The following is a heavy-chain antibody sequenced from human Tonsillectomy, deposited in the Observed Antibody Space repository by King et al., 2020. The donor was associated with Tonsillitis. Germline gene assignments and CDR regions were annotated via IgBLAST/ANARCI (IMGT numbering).Heavy chain of an antibody. V-gene: IGHV3-15*05. CDR3: TKGTFSKSDH. CDR1: GFTVTNAW. CDR2: IKDNAEDGTT. Sequence: QLVQSGGGLVKPGGSLRLSCAASGFTVTNAWMSWVRQAPGKGLEWVGRIKDNAEDGTTDYAAPVRGRFTISRDDSKNTLYLQLNSLNTEDTAVYYCTKGTFSKSDHWGQGTLVTVSS. D-gene: IGHD4-11*01. J-gene: IGHJ4*02.